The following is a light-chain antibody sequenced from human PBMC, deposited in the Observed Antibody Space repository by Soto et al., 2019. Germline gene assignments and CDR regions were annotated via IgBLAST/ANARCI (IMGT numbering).Light chain of an antibody. V-gene: IGKV1-9*01. CDR2: AAS. CDR1: QGISSY. Sequence: IQLTQSPSSLSASVGDRVTITCLASQGISSYLAWYQQKPGKAPKLLIYAASTLQSGVPSRFGGSGSGTDFTLTISSLQPEDFATYYCQQLNSYPPWTFGQGTKVEIK. CDR3: QQLNSYPPWT. J-gene: IGKJ1*01.